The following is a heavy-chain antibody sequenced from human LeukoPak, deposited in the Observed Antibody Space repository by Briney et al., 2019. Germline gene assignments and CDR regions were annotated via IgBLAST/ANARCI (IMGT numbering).Heavy chain of an antibody. V-gene: IGHV3-9*01. CDR3: TKDSGSFHFDY. CDR2: ISWSSGSI. CDR1: GFTFDDYA. D-gene: IGHD1-26*01. Sequence: GGSLRLSCAASGFTFDDYAMHWVRQAPGKGLQWVSGISWSSGSINYADSVKGRFAISRDNAKNSLYLQMNSLRAEDTALYFCTKDSGSFHFDYWGQGTLVTVSS. J-gene: IGHJ4*02.